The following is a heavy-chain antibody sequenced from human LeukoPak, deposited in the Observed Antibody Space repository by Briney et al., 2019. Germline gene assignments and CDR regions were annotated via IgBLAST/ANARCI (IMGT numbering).Heavy chain of an antibody. V-gene: IGHV3-48*03. CDR2: ISSSGSTI. J-gene: IGHJ6*03. CDR1: GFTFSSYE. Sequence: PGGSLRLSCAASGFTFSSYEMNWVRQAPGKGLEWVSYISSSGSTIYYADSVKGRFTISRDNAKNSLYLQMNSLRAEDTAVYYCARAVGEQQLVHRVYYYYYYMDVWGKGTTVTISS. CDR3: ARAVGEQQLVHRVYYYYYYMDV. D-gene: IGHD6-13*01.